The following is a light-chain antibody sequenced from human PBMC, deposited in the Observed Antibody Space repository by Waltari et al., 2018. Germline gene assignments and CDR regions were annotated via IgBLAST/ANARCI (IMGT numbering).Light chain of an antibody. CDR3: QQYVSLPAT. J-gene: IGKJ1*01. CDR1: QSVSKD. V-gene: IGKV3-20*01. Sequence: SCMARQSVSKDLAWYQQKPGQAPRLLIYGASSRATGIPDRFSGSGSGTDFSLTISRLEPEDFAVYYCQQYVSLPATFGQGTKVEIE. CDR2: GAS.